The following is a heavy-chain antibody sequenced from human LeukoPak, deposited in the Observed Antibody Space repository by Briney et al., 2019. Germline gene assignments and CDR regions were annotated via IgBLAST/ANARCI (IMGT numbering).Heavy chain of an antibody. CDR2: ISYDGSNK. V-gene: IGHV3-30*18. CDR1: GFTFSSYG. D-gene: IGHD3-22*01. Sequence: GRSLRLSCAASGFTFSSYGMHWVRQAPGKGLEWVAVISYDGSNKYYADSVKGRFTISRDNSKNTLYLQMNSLRAEDTAVYYCAKATYYYDSSGYYLYYFDYWGQGTLVTVSS. J-gene: IGHJ4*02. CDR3: AKATYYYDSSGYYLYYFDY.